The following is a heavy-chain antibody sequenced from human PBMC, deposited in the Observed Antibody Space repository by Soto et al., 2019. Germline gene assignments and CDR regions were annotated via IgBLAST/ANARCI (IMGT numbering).Heavy chain of an antibody. Sequence: GGSLRLSSAASGFTFSSYSMNWVRQAPGKGLEWVSSISSSSSYIYYADSVKGRFTISRDNAKNSLYLQMNSLRAEDTAVYYCARDPGYCSSTSCYVHDAFDIWGQGTMVTVSS. CDR1: GFTFSSYS. CDR3: ARDPGYCSSTSCYVHDAFDI. J-gene: IGHJ3*02. CDR2: ISSSSSYI. V-gene: IGHV3-21*01. D-gene: IGHD2-2*01.